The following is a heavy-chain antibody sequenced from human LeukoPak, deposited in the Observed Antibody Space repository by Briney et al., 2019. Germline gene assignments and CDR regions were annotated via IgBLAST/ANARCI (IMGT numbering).Heavy chain of an antibody. V-gene: IGHV4-4*07. CDR3: ARGIAAAGTSRYKNYYYYGMDV. J-gene: IGHJ6*02. D-gene: IGHD6-13*01. Sequence: SETLSLTCTFSGGSISSYYWSWIRQPAGKGLEWIGRIYTGGSTNYNPSLKSRVTMSVDMSKKQFSLKLSSVTAADTAVYYCARGIAAAGTSRYKNYYYYGMDVWGQGTTVTVSS. CDR2: IYTGGST. CDR1: GGSISSYY.